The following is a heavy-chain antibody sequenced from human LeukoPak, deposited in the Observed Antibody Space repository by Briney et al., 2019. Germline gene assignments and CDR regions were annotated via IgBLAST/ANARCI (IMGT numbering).Heavy chain of an antibody. CDR3: SRFRSGPWYFDY. CDR1: GGSISSYL. D-gene: IGHD3-10*01. V-gene: IGHV4-59*03. Sequence: PSETLSLTCTVSGGSISSYLWSWLRQPPGKGLEWIGNIYYSGSTNYNPSLKSRVTISLDTSKNQFSLKLCSVTDADTAVYYCSRFRSGPWYFDYWGQGTLVTVSS. CDR2: IYYSGST. J-gene: IGHJ4*02.